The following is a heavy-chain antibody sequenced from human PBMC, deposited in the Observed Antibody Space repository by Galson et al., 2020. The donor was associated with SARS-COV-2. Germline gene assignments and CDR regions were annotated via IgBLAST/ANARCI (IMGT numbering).Heavy chain of an antibody. D-gene: IGHD3-22*01. CDR2: IYWNDNK. CDR3: ARLTYYYDSSGYFGGYYFDS. CDR1: GFSLSTSGVG. Sequence: ESGPTLVKPTQPLTLTCTFSGFSLSTSGVGVGWIRQPPGKALEWLTLIYWNDNKRYSPSLKSRLTITKDTSKNQVVLTMTNVDPVDTATYYCARLTYYYDSSGYFGGYYFDSWGQGTLVTVSS. V-gene: IGHV2-5*01. J-gene: IGHJ4*02.